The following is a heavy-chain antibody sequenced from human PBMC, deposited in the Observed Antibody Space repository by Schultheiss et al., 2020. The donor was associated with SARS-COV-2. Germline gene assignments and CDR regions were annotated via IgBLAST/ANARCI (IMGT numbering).Heavy chain of an antibody. V-gene: IGHV4-39*07. Sequence: SETLSLTCTVSGGSTSSSSYYWGWIRQPPGKGLEWIGEIYHSGSTNYNPSLKSRVTISVDTSKNQFSLKLSSVTAADTAVYYCAREGSSYDSSGYYVGGGNWFDPWGQGTLVTVSS. D-gene: IGHD3-22*01. CDR1: GGSTSSSSYY. CDR3: AREGSSYDSSGYYVGGGNWFDP. J-gene: IGHJ5*02. CDR2: IYHSGST.